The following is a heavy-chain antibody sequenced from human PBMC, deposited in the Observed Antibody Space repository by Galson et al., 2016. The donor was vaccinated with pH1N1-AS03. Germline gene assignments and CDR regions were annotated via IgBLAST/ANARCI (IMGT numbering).Heavy chain of an antibody. CDR2: VFYSGGT. D-gene: IGHD5-12*01. J-gene: IGHJ3*02. V-gene: IGHV4-31*03. CDR3: ARGGVMVPTNLEAFDI. Sequence: TLSLTCIVSGGSISSGFYYWSWFRHHPGKGLEWIGYVFYSGGTYYNPSLKSRFTTSLDTSKNQFSLKLNSVTAADTAVYFCARGGVMVPTNLEAFDIWGQGTMVTVSS. CDR1: GGSISSGFYY.